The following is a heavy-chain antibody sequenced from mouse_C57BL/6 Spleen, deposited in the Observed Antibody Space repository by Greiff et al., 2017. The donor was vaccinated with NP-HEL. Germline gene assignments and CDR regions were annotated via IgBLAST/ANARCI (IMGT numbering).Heavy chain of an antibody. J-gene: IGHJ4*01. Sequence: EVQLVESGGGLVQPKGSLKLSCAASGFTFNTYAMHWVRQAPGKGLEWVARIRSKSSNYATYYADSVKDRFTISIDDSPSMLYLQMNNLKTEDTAMYYCVRESPFYYGSSYGYAMDYWGQRTSVTVSS. CDR2: IRSKSSNYAT. CDR1: GFTFNTYA. V-gene: IGHV10-3*01. D-gene: IGHD1-1*01. CDR3: VRESPFYYGSSYGYAMDY.